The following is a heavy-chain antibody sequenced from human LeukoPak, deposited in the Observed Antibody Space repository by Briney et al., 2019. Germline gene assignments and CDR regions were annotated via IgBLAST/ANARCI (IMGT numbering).Heavy chain of an antibody. CDR1: GYTFTGYY. D-gene: IGHD6-19*01. Sequence: ASVKVSCKASGYTFTGYYMHWVRQATGQGLEWMGWMNPNSGNTGYAQKFQGRVTMTRNTSISTAYMELSSLRSEDTAVYYCAREADSSGQFDYWGQGTLVTVSS. J-gene: IGHJ4*02. CDR2: MNPNSGNT. CDR3: AREADSSGQFDY. V-gene: IGHV1-8*02.